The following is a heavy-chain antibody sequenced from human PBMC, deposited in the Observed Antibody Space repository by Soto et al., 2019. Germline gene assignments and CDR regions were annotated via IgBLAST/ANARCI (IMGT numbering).Heavy chain of an antibody. D-gene: IGHD3-3*01. J-gene: IGHJ6*02. CDR3: ARATSLRFRWSQDYYYYGMDV. V-gene: IGHV1-69*13. CDR2: IIPIFGTA. Sequence: SVKVSCKASGGTFSSYAISWVRQAPGQGLEWMGGIIPIFGTANYAQKFQGRVTITADESTSTAYMELSSLRSEDTAVYYCARATSLRFRWSQDYYYYGMDVWGQGTTVTVS. CDR1: GGTFSSYA.